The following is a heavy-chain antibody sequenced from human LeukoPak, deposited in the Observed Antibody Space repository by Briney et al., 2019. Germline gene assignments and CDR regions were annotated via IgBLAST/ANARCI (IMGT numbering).Heavy chain of an antibody. J-gene: IGHJ5*02. V-gene: IGHV3-30-3*01. CDR1: GFTFSSYA. Sequence: AGGSLRLSCAASGFTFSSYAMHWVRQAPGKGLEWVAVISYDGSNKYYADSVKGRFTISRDNSKNTLYLQMDSLRADDTAVYYCGKGPGYSVYDNLPHHWGQGTLVTVSS. CDR3: GKGPGYSVYDNLPHH. CDR2: ISYDGSNK. D-gene: IGHD5/OR15-5a*01.